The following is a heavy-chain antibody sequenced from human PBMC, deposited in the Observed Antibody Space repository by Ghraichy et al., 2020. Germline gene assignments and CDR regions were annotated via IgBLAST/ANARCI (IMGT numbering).Heavy chain of an antibody. J-gene: IGHJ5*02. CDR3: ARHRCDIVGPCSSQNWFDP. CDR1: GYNFATYW. D-gene: IGHD2-15*01. Sequence: GESLNISCKGFGYNFATYWIGWVRQMPGKGLESMGIIYPDHGDTTYSPSFQGHITMSVDKSTSTAYLQWSSLKASDTAIYYCARHRCDIVGPCSSQNWFDPWGQGTLVTVSS. CDR2: IYPDHGDT. V-gene: IGHV5-51*01.